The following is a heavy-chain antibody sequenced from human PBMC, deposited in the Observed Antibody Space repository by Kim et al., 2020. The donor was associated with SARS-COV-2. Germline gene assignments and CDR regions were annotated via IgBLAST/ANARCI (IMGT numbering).Heavy chain of an antibody. D-gene: IGHD4-17*01. V-gene: IGHV3-53*01. CDR3: ASSRSYGDYFS. J-gene: IGHJ4*02. Sequence: TYYADSVKGRFTISRDNSKNTLYLQMDSLRAEDTAVYYCASSRSYGDYFSWGQGALVTVSA. CDR2: T.